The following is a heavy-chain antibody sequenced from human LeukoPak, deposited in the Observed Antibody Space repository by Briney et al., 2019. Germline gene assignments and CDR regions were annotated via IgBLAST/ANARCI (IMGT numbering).Heavy chain of an antibody. V-gene: IGHV3-23*01. CDR1: GFTFSSYA. CDR2: ITNSGANT. Sequence: PGGSLRLSCSASGFTFSSYAMSWVRQPPGKGLEWLSTITNSGANTYYADSVKGRFTISRDNSKNTLYLQINSLRAEDTAVYYCAKSGGYTYANWGQGTLVTVSS. J-gene: IGHJ4*02. D-gene: IGHD5-18*01. CDR3: AKSGGYTYAN.